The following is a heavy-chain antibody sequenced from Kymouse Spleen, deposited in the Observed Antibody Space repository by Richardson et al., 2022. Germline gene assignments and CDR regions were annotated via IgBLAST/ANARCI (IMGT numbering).Heavy chain of an antibody. J-gene: IGHJ6*02. CDR1: GFTFSSYG. CDR2: ISYDGSNK. D-gene: IGHD6-6*01. V-gene: IGHV3-30*18. Sequence: QVQLVESGGGVVQPGRSLRLSCAASGFTFSSYGMHWVRQAPGKGLEWVAVISYDGSNKYYADSVKGRFTISRDNSKNTLYLQMNSLRAEDTAVYYCAKDHIAARGYYYYGMDVWGQGTTVTVSS. CDR3: AKDHIAARGYYYYGMDV.